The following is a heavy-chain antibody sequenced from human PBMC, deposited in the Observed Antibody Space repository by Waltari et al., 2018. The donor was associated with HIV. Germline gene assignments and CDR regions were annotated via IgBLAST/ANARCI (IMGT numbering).Heavy chain of an antibody. CDR2: ISGYNGDT. CDR1: GYTFTNDG. D-gene: IGHD3-22*01. V-gene: IGHV1-18*04. J-gene: IGHJ4*02. Sequence: QAHLVQSGAALRKPGASVTVSCKASGYTFTNDGITWGRQAPGQGLEWMGLISGYNGDTKYAQKVRGRVTMTTDTSTSTAYLEMGSLRFDDTAVYYCARDHYYGSSGYYSDYWGQGTLVTVSS. CDR3: ARDHYYGSSGYYSDY.